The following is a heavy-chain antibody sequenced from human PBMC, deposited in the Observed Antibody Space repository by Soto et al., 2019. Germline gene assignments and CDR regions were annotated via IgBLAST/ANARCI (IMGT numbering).Heavy chain of an antibody. Sequence: GGSQRLSCAGAGFTFRNFAMCWVGQAPGKRLVWVSALICSGGSTYYADSVKGRCTISRDNSKNTLYLQKNSLRAEDTALYYCAKVPVGATGRFDYWGQGTLVAVSS. J-gene: IGHJ4*02. V-gene: IGHV3-23*01. CDR1: GFTFRNFA. CDR2: LICSGGST. D-gene: IGHD1-26*01. CDR3: AKVPVGATGRFDY.